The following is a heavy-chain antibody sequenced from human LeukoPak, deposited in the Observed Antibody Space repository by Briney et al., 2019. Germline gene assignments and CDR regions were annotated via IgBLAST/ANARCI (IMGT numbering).Heavy chain of an antibody. CDR1: GFTFNKYW. CDR2: MEPEGSEK. J-gene: IGHJ1*01. D-gene: IGHD1-1*01. V-gene: IGHV3-7*01. CDR3: ARDLRPTAVRRPAEYFHL. Sequence: PGGSLRLSCAASGFTFNKYWLSWIRQALGKGLEWVANMEPEGSEKYYVDSVRGRFTVSRDNAENAMYLQMNRLRVEDTAVYYCARDLRPTAVRRPAEYFHLWGQGTLVTVSS.